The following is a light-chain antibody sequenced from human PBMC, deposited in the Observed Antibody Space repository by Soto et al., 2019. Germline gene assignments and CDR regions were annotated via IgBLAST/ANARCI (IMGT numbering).Light chain of an antibody. Sequence: QSVLTQPPSASGTPGQRVTISCSGSSSNIGSNTVTWYQQLPGTAPKLLIYSHNQRPSGVPDRFSVSKSGTSASLAISGLQSEDEADYYCATWDDSLDGYVFGTGTKVTVL. J-gene: IGLJ1*01. CDR3: ATWDDSLDGYV. CDR2: SHN. V-gene: IGLV1-44*01. CDR1: SSNIGSNT.